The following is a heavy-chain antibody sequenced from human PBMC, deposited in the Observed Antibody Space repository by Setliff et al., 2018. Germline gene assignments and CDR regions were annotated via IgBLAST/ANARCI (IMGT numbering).Heavy chain of an antibody. CDR3: ARDADKYDSTAYYYAPHY. Sequence: GASVKVSCKASGYSFTNYGISWVRQAPGQGLEWMGYINTYNGDTYYAQSLQGRVTVTTDTSTSTAYMELRSLRSDDTAMYHCARDADKYDSTAYYYAPHYWGQGTLVTVSS. D-gene: IGHD3-22*01. CDR1: GYSFTNYG. J-gene: IGHJ4*02. CDR2: INTYNGDT. V-gene: IGHV1-18*01.